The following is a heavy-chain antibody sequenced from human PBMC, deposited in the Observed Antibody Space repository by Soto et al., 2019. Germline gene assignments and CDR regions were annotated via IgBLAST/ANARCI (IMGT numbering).Heavy chain of an antibody. J-gene: IGHJ4*02. CDR3: ARAAYYDTDPGY. Sequence: SETLSLTCTVSGGSISSGDYYWSWIRQPPGKGLEWIGYIYYSGSTYYNPSPKSRVTISVDTSKNQFSLKLSSVTAADTAVYYCARAAYYDTDPGYWGQGTLVTVSS. D-gene: IGHD3-22*01. V-gene: IGHV4-30-4*01. CDR2: IYYSGST. CDR1: GGSISSGDYY.